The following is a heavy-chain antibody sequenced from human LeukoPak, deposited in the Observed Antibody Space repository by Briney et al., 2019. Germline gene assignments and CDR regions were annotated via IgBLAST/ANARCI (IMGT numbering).Heavy chain of an antibody. V-gene: IGHV3-23*01. Sequence: PGGSLRLSCAASGFTFSSYAMSWVRQAPGKGLEWVSAISGSGGSTYYADSVKGRFTISRDNSKNTLYLQMNSLRAEDTAVYYCATAGDYSSGWYGDYWGQGTLVTVSS. CDR1: GFTFSSYA. J-gene: IGHJ4*02. CDR2: ISGSGGST. D-gene: IGHD6-19*01. CDR3: ATAGDYSSGWYGDY.